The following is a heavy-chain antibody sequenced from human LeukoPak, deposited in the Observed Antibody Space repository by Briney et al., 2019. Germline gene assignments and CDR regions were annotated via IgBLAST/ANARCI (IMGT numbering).Heavy chain of an antibody. CDR1: GGSVSNNTAA. Sequence: SQTLSLTCAISGGSVSNNTAAWSWIRQSPSRGLEWLGRTYYRSKWYFDYAISVKSRISIDPETSKNQVSLHLNSVTPEDTAVYYCARLRRYIKQATSGMDVWGQGITVTVSS. CDR3: ARLRRYIKQATSGMDV. V-gene: IGHV6-1*01. D-gene: IGHD3-9*01. CDR2: TYYRSKWYF. J-gene: IGHJ6*02.